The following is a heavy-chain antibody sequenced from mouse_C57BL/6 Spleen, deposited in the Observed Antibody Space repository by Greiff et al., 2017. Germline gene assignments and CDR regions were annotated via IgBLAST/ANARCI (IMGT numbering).Heavy chain of an antibody. CDR1: GYSFTGYY. CDR2: INPSTGGT. J-gene: IGHJ2*01. CDR3: ASYYSSYAFDY. Sequence: VQLQQSGPELVKPGASVKISCKASGYSFTGYYMNWVKQRPEQSLEWIGEINPSTGGTTYNQKFKAKATLTVDKSSSTAYMQLKSLTSEDSAVYYCASYYSSYAFDYWGQGTTLTVSS. V-gene: IGHV1-42*01. D-gene: IGHD2-5*01.